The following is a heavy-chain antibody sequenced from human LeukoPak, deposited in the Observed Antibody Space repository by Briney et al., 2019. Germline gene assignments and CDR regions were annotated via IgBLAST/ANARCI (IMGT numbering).Heavy chain of an antibody. V-gene: IGHV1-18*01. CDR1: GYTFTSYG. CDR3: AREGGDTVVVPAAMGYSWFDP. J-gene: IGHJ5*02. Sequence: ASVKVSCKASGYTFTSYGISWVRQAPGQGLEWMGWISAYNGNTNYAQKLQGRVTMTTDTSTSTAYMELRSLRSDDTAVYYCAREGGDTVVVPAAMGYSWFDPWGQGTLDTVSS. D-gene: IGHD2-2*01. CDR2: ISAYNGNT.